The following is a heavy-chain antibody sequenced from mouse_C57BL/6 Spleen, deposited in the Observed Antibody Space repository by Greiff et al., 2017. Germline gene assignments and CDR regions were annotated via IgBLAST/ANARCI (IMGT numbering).Heavy chain of an antibody. CDR3: ARAGYGSSYYFDY. D-gene: IGHD1-1*01. CDR1: GYTFTSYC. CDR2: ISPGSGST. Sequence: QVQLQQPGAELVKPGASVKMSCKASGYTFTSYCITWVKQRPGQGLEWIGDISPGSGSTNYNEKFKSKATLTVDTSSSTAYLQHSSLTSEDSAVYYCARAGYGSSYYFDYWGQGTTLTVAS. V-gene: IGHV1-55*01. J-gene: IGHJ2*01.